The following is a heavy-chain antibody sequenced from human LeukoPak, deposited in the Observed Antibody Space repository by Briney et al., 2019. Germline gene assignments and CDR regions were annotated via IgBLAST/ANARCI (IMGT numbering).Heavy chain of an antibody. CDR1: GFTFSSYG. CDR3: ARGPHSALDTDDAFDI. V-gene: IGHV3-30*02. D-gene: IGHD5-18*01. J-gene: IGHJ3*02. Sequence: PGGSLRLPCAASGFTFSSYGMHWVRQAPGKGLEWVAFIRYDGSNKYYADSVKGRFTISRDNAKNSLYLQMNSLRAEDTAVYYCARGPHSALDTDDAFDIWGQGTMVTVSS. CDR2: IRYDGSNK.